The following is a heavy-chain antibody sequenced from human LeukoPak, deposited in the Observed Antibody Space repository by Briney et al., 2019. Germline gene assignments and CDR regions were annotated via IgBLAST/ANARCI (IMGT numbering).Heavy chain of an antibody. J-gene: IGHJ4*02. V-gene: IGHV3-7*01. D-gene: IGHD5-18*01. CDR1: GFTVSNYW. CDR2: MRQDGSEK. Sequence: PGGSLRLSCASSGFTVSNYWMTWVRQAPGNGLEWVANMRQDGSEKYYVDSVKGRFTISRDNSKNTLYLEMNSLRAEDTAMYYCARDGAYSYTYWGQGTLVIVSS. CDR3: ARDGAYSYTY.